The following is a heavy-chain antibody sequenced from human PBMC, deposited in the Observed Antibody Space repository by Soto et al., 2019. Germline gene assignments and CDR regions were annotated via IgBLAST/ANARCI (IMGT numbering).Heavy chain of an antibody. J-gene: IGHJ2*01. Sequence: EVQLVESGGGLVLPGGSLRLSCAASGFTFSGYSMNWVRQAPGKGLEWVSYIASSSWNIYYADIVKGRFTISRDNAKNSLYLQMNSLRDEDTAVYYCARGPSAAAPLSDWFFDLWGRGTLVSVSS. CDR2: IASSSWNI. CDR1: GFTFSGYS. D-gene: IGHD2-2*01. V-gene: IGHV3-48*02. CDR3: ARGPSAAAPLSDWFFDL.